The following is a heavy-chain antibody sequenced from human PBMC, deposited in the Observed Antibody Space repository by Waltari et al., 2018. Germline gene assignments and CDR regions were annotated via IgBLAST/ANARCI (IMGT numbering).Heavy chain of an antibody. V-gene: IGHV5-51*01. CDR2: FHPGESET. J-gene: IGHJ4*02. Sequence: EVPLVQSGAEMKKPGVSLKICGKGSGYSFTPERIGRVAHMPGKGLEWVGLFHPGESETRYSPSFQGQVTMSADKSLTTAYLQWTSLRASDSGIYYCARASAFRDYYNVLTGFDPFDSWGQGTLVSVSS. CDR1: GYSFTPER. CDR3: ARASAFRDYYNVLTGFDPFDS. D-gene: IGHD3-9*01.